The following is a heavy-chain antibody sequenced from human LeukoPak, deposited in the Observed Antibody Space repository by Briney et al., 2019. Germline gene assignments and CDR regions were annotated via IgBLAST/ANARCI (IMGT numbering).Heavy chain of an antibody. CDR2: ISSSSSTI. CDR1: GFTFDDYA. D-gene: IGHD1-7*01. Sequence: GGSLRLSCAASGFTFDDYAMHWVRQAPGKGLEWVSYISSSSSTIYYADSVKGRFTISRDNAKNSLYLQMNSLRDEDTAVYYCARDLLVGNWNYEGYFDYWGQGTLVTVSS. V-gene: IGHV3-48*02. CDR3: ARDLLVGNWNYEGYFDY. J-gene: IGHJ4*02.